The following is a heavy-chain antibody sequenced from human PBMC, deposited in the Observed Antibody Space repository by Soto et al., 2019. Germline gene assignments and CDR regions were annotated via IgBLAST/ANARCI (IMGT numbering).Heavy chain of an antibody. D-gene: IGHD5-18*01. CDR1: GDSIRNYY. J-gene: IGHJ4*01. CDR2: IFYSGST. Sequence: SETLSLTCTVSGDSIRNYYWSWIRQPPGKGLEYIGYIFYSGSTNYNPSLKSRVAISVDTSRNQFALKLRSVTAADTATYYCARVKRGYSYVSIIDFWGRGTLVTVSS. V-gene: IGHV4-59*01. CDR3: ARVKRGYSYVSIIDF.